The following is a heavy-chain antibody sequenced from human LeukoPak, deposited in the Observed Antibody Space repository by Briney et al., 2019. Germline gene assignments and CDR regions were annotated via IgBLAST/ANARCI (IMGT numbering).Heavy chain of an antibody. V-gene: IGHV3-30*04. D-gene: IGHD4-23*01. CDR2: ISYDGSNK. CDR3: ARDHYGGKYFDY. CDR1: GFTFSNYA. Sequence: GTSLRLSCAASGFTFSNYAMHRVRQAPGKGLEWVSLISYDGSNKYYADSVKGRSTISRDNSKNTLYLQMSSLRAEDTAVYYCARDHYGGKYFDYWGQGTLVTVSS. J-gene: IGHJ4*02.